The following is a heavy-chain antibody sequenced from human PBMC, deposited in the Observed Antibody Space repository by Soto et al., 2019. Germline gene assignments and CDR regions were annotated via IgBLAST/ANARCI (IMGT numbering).Heavy chain of an antibody. CDR3: TKSIGAPGNARDYYYGLDV. Sequence: ASVKVSCKASGYTLTTYGISWVRQAPGQGLEWMGWISVENHNTVYAQKFQARVTMTTDASMSTVYMELRSLRSDDTAIYYCTKSIGAPGNARDYYYGLDVWGQGTTVTVSS. CDR2: ISVENHNT. J-gene: IGHJ6*01. CDR1: GYTLTTYG. V-gene: IGHV1-18*04. D-gene: IGHD1-1*01.